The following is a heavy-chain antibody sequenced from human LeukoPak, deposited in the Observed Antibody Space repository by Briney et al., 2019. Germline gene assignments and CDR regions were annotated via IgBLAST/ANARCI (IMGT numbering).Heavy chain of an antibody. CDR1: GGSISSSGYN. CDR3: ARLIVEDS. V-gene: IGHV4-39*01. CDR2: LYDSGST. Sequence: SSETLSLTCTVSGGSISSSGYNWDWIRQPPGKGLEWIGNLYDSGSTYYNPSLKSRVTISVDTSNNQFSLKLSSVTAADTAVYYCARLIVEDSWGQGTLVTVSS. J-gene: IGHJ5*01. D-gene: IGHD1-26*01.